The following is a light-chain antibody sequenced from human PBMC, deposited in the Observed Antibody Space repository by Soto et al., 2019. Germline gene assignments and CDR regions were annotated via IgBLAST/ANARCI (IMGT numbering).Light chain of an antibody. J-gene: IGKJ5*01. CDR2: DAS. CDR3: QQRSNWIT. CDR1: QSVSTSY. V-gene: IGKV3-11*01. Sequence: DIVLTQSPGTLSLSPGDRATLSCRASQSVSTSYLAWYQQKPGQAPRLLIYDASDRATGIPARFSGSGSGTDSTLTISSLEPEDFAVYYCQQRSNWITFGQGTRLEIK.